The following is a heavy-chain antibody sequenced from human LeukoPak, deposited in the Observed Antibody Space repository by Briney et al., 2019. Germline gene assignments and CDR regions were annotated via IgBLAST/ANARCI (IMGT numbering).Heavy chain of an antibody. J-gene: IGHJ4*02. CDR2: INTDGTNT. Sequence: GGSLRLSCAASEFTFSTYSMHWVRHVPGKGLVWVSRINTDGTNTNYADSVKGRFTISRDNAKNTLYLQMNSLRVEDTAVYYCARGDGFMIRDWGQGTLVTVSS. V-gene: IGHV3-74*01. D-gene: IGHD3-10*01. CDR3: ARGDGFMIRD. CDR1: EFTFSTYS.